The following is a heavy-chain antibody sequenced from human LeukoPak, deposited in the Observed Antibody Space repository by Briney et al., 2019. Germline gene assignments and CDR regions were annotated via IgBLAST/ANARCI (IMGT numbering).Heavy chain of an antibody. CDR3: ARVTAARAPFDY. D-gene: IGHD6-6*01. CDR1: GYTFTGYY. Sequence: ASVKVSCKASGYTFTGYYMHWVRQAPGQGLEWMGGINPNSGGTNYAQKFQGRVTMTRDTSISTAYMELSRLRSDDTAVYYCARVTAARAPFDYWGQGTLVTVSS. V-gene: IGHV1-2*02. CDR2: INPNSGGT. J-gene: IGHJ4*02.